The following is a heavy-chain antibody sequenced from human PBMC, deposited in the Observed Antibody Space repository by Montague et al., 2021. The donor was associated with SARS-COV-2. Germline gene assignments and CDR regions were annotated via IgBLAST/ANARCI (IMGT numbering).Heavy chain of an antibody. D-gene: IGHD3-10*01. CDR1: GFTFSDYY. Sequence: SLRLSCAASGFTFSDYYMSWIRQAPGEGLEWLSYIAISGTTIYYADSVKARVTISRDDAENSLYLQMNSLRAEDTAVYYCARGRGSYYVPYYYYYAMDVWGQGTTVTVSS. J-gene: IGHJ6*02. CDR3: ARGRGSYYVPYYYYYAMDV. V-gene: IGHV3-11*01. CDR2: IAISGTTI.